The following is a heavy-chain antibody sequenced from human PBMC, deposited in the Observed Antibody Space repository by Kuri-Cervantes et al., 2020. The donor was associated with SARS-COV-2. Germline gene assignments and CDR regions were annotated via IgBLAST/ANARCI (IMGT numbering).Heavy chain of an antibody. V-gene: IGHV1-18*04. J-gene: IGHJ4*02. Sequence: ASVKVSCKTSGYTFTSYGISWVRQAPGQGLEWMGWISIKQGDTNYAQKFQGRVTMTTDTSTSTAYMELRSLRSDDTAVYYCARGWSGYSLDPPHFDYWGQGTLVTVSS. CDR3: ARGWSGYSLDPPHFDY. CDR1: GYTFTSYG. D-gene: IGHD3-3*01. CDR2: ISIKQGDT.